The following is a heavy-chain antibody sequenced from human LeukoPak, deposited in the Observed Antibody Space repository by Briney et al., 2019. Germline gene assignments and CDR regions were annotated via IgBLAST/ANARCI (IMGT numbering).Heavy chain of an antibody. V-gene: IGHV4-61*02. CDR2: IYSSGST. CDR1: GGSISSGSYY. Sequence: NPSETLSLTCTVSGGSISSGSYYWSWIRQPAGKGLEWIGRIYSSGSTNYNPSLKSRVTISVDTSKNQFSLKLSSVTAADTAVYYCARGGGYYDFPGGYWGQGTLVTVSS. CDR3: ARGGGYYDFPGGY. J-gene: IGHJ4*02. D-gene: IGHD3-3*01.